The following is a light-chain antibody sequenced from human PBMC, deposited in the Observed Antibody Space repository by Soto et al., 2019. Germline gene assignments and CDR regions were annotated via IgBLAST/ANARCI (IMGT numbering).Light chain of an antibody. CDR1: QSVTSN. Sequence: EVVMTQSPATLSVSPGERATLSCRASQSVTSNYLAWYQQKPGQAPRLLIYGVSSRATGVPDRFSGSGSGTDFTLTISSLQAEDVAVYYCHQYYSIPYTFGQGTRLEI. J-gene: IGKJ2*01. CDR2: GVS. CDR3: HQYYSIPYT. V-gene: IGKV3D-15*01.